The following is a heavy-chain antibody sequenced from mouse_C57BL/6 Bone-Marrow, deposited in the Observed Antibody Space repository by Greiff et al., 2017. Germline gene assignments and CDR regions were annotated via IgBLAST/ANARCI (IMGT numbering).Heavy chain of an antibody. CDR2: ISSGGDYI. V-gene: IGHV5-9-1*02. J-gene: IGHJ4*01. CDR3: TRDRGYYDYAMDD. D-gene: IGHD2-1*01. CDR1: GFTFSSYA. Sequence: EVQLVESGEGLVKPGGSLKLSCAASGFTFSSYAMSWVRQTPGKRLEWVAYISSGGDYIYYADTVKGRFTISRDNARNTLYLQMSSLKSEDTAMYYSTRDRGYYDYAMDDWGQGTSFTVSS.